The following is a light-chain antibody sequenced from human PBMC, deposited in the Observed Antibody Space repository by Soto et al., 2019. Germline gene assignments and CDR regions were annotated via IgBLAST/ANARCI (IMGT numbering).Light chain of an antibody. V-gene: IGLV2-14*01. CDR2: DVS. CDR1: SSDVDTYNY. CDR3: SSYAGSKNL. J-gene: IGLJ3*02. Sequence: QSALTQPASVSGSPGQSITISCTGTSSDVDTYNYVSWYQQYPGKAPKLMIHDVSNRPSGVSNRFSGSKSGNTASLTVSGLQAEDEADYYCSSYAGSKNLFGGGTKLTVL.